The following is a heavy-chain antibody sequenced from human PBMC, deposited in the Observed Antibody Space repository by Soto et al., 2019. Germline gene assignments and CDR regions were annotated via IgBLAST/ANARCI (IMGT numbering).Heavy chain of an antibody. CDR1: GFSLSSTRMA. J-gene: IGHJ4*02. CDR2: IYWDDDK. Sequence: QITLKESGPTLVKPTQTLTLTCTFSGFSLSSTRMAVGWIRQPPGKALEWLALIYWDDDKRYSPFLKSRLTITKDTYKIQVVLTMSNMEPVDTARYYCAHIVVAGLGYYFDYWGQGTLVTVSS. V-gene: IGHV2-5*02. CDR3: AHIVVAGLGYYFDY. D-gene: IGHD6-19*01.